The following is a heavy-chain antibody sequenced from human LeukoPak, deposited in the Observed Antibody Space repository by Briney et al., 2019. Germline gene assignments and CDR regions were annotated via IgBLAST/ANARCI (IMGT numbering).Heavy chain of an antibody. J-gene: IGHJ4*02. D-gene: IGHD2-8*01. CDR3: GREANGMAKS. Sequence: GGSLRLSCSASGFTFKDYYMIGMRQAPGKGLEWVSYISSSSYYTNYADSVKGRFTISRDNAKNLLFLQLNSLRAEDTAVYYCGREANGMAKSCGQGTLVTVSS. CDR1: GFTFKDYY. CDR2: ISSSSYYT. V-gene: IGHV3-11*05.